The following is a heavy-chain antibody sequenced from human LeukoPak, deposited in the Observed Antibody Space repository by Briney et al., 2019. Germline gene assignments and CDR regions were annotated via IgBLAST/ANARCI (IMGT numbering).Heavy chain of an antibody. CDR3: ATDGYRHQLLNWFDP. J-gene: IGHJ5*02. D-gene: IGHD2-2*01. Sequence: ASVKVSCKASGGTFSSYAISWVRQAPGQGLEWMGGIIPIFGTAIYAQKFQGRVTMTEDTSTDTAYMELSSLRSEDTAVYYCATDGYRHQLLNWFDPWGQGTLVTVSS. CDR1: GGTFSSYA. V-gene: IGHV1-69*06. CDR2: IIPIFGTA.